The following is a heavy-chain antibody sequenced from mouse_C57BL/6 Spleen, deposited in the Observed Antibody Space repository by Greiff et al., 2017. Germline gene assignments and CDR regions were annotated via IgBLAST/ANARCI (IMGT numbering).Heavy chain of an antibody. V-gene: IGHV3-6*01. CDR2: ISYDGSN. CDR3: ARAYYSNYFDY. J-gene: IGHJ2*01. Sequence: EVQLQESGPGLVKPSQSLSLTCSVTGYSITSGYYWNWIRQFPGNKLEWMGYISYDGSNNYNPSLKNRISITRDTSKNQFFLKLNSVTTEDTATYYCARAYYSNYFDYWGQGTTLTVSS. CDR1: GYSITSGYY. D-gene: IGHD2-5*01.